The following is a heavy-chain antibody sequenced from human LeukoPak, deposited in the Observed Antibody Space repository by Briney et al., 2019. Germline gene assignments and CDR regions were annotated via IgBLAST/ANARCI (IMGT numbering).Heavy chain of an antibody. CDR3: ARGGMVRRVMGAFDI. V-gene: IGHV3-7*01. D-gene: IGHD3-10*01. CDR1: GFTFSNYW. J-gene: IGHJ3*02. Sequence: GSLRLSCAASGFTFSNYWMSWVRQAPGEGLEWVANIKQDGSEKYYVDSVKGRFTVSRDNAKNSLYLQMNSLRAEDTAVFYCARGGMVRRVMGAFDIWGQGTLVTVSS. CDR2: IKQDGSEK.